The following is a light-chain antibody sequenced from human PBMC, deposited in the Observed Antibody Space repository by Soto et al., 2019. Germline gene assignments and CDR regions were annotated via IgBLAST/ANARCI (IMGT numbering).Light chain of an antibody. CDR3: QQYKNWPAIT. J-gene: IGKJ5*01. Sequence: EIVMTQSPATLSVTPGERVTLSCSASQSVSSNLAWYQQKPGQAPRLLIYGASTRVTGIPGRYSGSGSGTEFTLTISSLQSEDFADYYCQQYKNWPAITFGQGTRLEI. CDR1: QSVSSN. V-gene: IGKV3D-15*01. CDR2: GAS.